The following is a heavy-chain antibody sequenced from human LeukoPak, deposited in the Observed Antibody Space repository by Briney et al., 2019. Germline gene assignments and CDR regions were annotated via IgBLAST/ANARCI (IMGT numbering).Heavy chain of an antibody. V-gene: IGHV4-4*07. CDR2: IYTSGST. CDR3: ARHGDGGPPYYYYSMDV. Sequence: SETLSLTCTVSGGSISTYYWSWIRQPAGKGLEWIGRIYTSGSTNYNPSLKSRVSITVDTSKNQFSLKLSSATAADTAVYYCARHGDGGPPYYYYSMDVWGKGTTVTVSS. D-gene: IGHD2-15*01. CDR1: GGSISTYY. J-gene: IGHJ6*03.